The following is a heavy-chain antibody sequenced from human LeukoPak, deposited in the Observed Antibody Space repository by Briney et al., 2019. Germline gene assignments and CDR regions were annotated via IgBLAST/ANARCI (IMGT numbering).Heavy chain of an antibody. D-gene: IGHD2-2*01. CDR2: ISGSGGTT. Sequence: PGGSLRLSCAGSGFTFSNCAMSWVRQAPGKGLEWVSGISGSGGTTYYADSVKGRFTISRDNSKNTLFLQMISLRAEDTAVYYCATHCSSTSCYAYWGQGTLVTVSS. V-gene: IGHV3-23*01. CDR3: ATHCSSTSCYAY. J-gene: IGHJ4*02. CDR1: GFTFSNCA.